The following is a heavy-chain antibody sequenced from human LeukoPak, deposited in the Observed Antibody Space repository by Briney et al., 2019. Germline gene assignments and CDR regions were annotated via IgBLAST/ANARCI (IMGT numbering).Heavy chain of an antibody. CDR2: INHSGST. CDR3: ARDLGSSGWYPDWYFDL. Sequence: PSETLSLTCAVYGGSFSGYYWSWIRQPPGKGLEWIGEINHSGSTNYNPSLKSRVTISVDTSKNQFSLKLSSVTAADTAVYYCARDLGSSGWYPDWYFDLWGRGTLVTVSS. J-gene: IGHJ2*01. CDR1: GGSFSGYY. D-gene: IGHD6-19*01. V-gene: IGHV4-34*01.